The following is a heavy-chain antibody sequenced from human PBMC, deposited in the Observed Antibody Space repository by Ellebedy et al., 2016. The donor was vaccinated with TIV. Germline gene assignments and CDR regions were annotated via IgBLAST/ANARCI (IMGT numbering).Heavy chain of an antibody. D-gene: IGHD3-3*01. J-gene: IGHJ4*02. CDR2: IKQDGSEK. Sequence: GESLKISXAASGFTFSSYWMSWVRQAPGKGLEWVANIKQDGSEKYYVDSVKGRFTISRDNAKNSLYLQMNSLRAEDTAAYYCASGHFGVGYWGQGTLVTVSS. V-gene: IGHV3-7*02. CDR3: ASGHFGVGY. CDR1: GFTFSSYW.